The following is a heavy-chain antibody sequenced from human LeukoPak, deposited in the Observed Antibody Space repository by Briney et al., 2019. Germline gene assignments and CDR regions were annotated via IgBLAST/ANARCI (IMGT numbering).Heavy chain of an antibody. V-gene: IGHV1-2*02. J-gene: IGHJ4*02. D-gene: IGHD4-23*01. CDR2: INPNSGGT. Sequence: ASVKVSCKASGYTFTGYYIDWVRQAPGQGLEWMGWINPNSGGTNYAQKFQGRVTMTRDTSISTAYMELSRLRSDDTAVYYCARDPRGILRWWFDYWGQGTLVTVSS. CDR1: GYTFTGYY. CDR3: ARDPRGILRWWFDY.